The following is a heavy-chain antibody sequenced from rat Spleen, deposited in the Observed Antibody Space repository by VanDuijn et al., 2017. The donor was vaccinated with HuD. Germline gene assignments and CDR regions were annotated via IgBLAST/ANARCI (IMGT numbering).Heavy chain of an antibody. CDR2: ISTSGGTS. V-gene: IGHV5-25*01. CDR1: GFTFSNYG. D-gene: IGHD4-4*01. Sequence: EVELVESGGGLVQPGRSMKLSCAASGFTFSNYGMAWVRQAPTEGLEWVASISTSGGTSYYRDSVKGRFTISRDNAKSTLNLQMDSLRSEDTAIYYCTRRGYLSDWYFDFWGPGTMVTVSS. J-gene: IGHJ1*01. CDR3: TRRGYLSDWYFDF.